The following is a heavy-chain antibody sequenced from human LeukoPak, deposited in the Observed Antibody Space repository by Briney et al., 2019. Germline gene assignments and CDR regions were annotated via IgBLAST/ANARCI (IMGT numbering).Heavy chain of an antibody. V-gene: IGHV1-2*02. CDR1: GYTFTGYY. D-gene: IGHD1-26*01. J-gene: IGHJ4*02. CDR3: ARDERVGVPLYYFDY. Sequence: ASVKVSCKASGYTFTGYYIHWVRQAPGQGLEWMGWIDPNTGGTHYAQKFQGRVTMTRDTSIGTAYMQLSRLRSDDTAVYYCARDERVGVPLYYFDYWGQGTLATVSS. CDR2: IDPNTGGT.